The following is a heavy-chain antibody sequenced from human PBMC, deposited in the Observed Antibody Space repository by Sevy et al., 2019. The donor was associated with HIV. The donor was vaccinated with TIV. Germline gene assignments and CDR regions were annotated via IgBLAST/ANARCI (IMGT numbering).Heavy chain of an antibody. J-gene: IGHJ6*02. CDR3: ASELVVAATYYYYGMDV. CDR1: GFTFSSYW. Sequence: GGSLRLSCAASGFTFSSYWMHWVRQAPGKGLVWVSRINSDGSSTSYADSVKGRFTISRDNAKNTLYLQMNSLRAEDTAVYYCASELVVAATYYYYGMDVWGQGTTVTVSS. D-gene: IGHD2-15*01. V-gene: IGHV3-74*01. CDR2: INSDGSST.